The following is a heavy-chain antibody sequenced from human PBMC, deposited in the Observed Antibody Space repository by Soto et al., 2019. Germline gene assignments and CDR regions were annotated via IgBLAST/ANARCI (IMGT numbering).Heavy chain of an antibody. Sequence: EVQLVESGGGLVQPGGSLRLSCAASGFTFSRSWMSWVRQAPGKGLEWVANIKQDGSEKYYVDSVKGRFSISRDNAKNSLNLQMNSLRVEDTAVYYCASGIFGVVITPAPYYCYYMDVWGKGTTVTVSS. J-gene: IGHJ6*03. D-gene: IGHD3-3*01. CDR3: ASGIFGVVITPAPYYCYYMDV. CDR1: GFTFSRSW. CDR2: IKQDGSEK. V-gene: IGHV3-7*01.